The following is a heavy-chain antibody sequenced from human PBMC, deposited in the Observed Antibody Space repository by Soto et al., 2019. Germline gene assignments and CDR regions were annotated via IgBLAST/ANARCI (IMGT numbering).Heavy chain of an antibody. V-gene: IGHV4-34*01. CDR1: GGSFSGYY. J-gene: IGHJ4*02. CDR2: INHSGST. D-gene: IGHD3-10*01. CDR3: ARKEEGTMVRGVIITGFDY. Sequence: SETLSLTCAVYGGSFSGYYWSWIRQPPGKGLEWIGEINHSGSTNYNPSLKSRVTISVDTSKNQFSLKLSSVTAADTAVYYCARKEEGTMVRGVIITGFDYWGQGTLVTVSS.